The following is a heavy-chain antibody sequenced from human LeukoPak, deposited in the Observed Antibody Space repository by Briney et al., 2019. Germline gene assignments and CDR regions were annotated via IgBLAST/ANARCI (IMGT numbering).Heavy chain of an antibody. CDR1: GGTFSSYA. CDR2: IIPIFGTA. V-gene: IGHV1-69*13. D-gene: IGHD3-22*01. Sequence: ASVKVSCKASGGTFSSYAISWVRQAPGQGLEWMGGIIPIFGTANYAQKFQGRVTITADESTSTAYMELGSLRPEDTAVYYCARARHYYDSSGYYNFDYWGQGTLVTVSS. CDR3: ARARHYYDSSGYYNFDY. J-gene: IGHJ4*02.